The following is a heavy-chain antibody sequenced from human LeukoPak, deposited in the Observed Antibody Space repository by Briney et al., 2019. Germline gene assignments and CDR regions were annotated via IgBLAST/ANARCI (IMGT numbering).Heavy chain of an antibody. D-gene: IGHD4-17*01. V-gene: IGHV3-7*05. CDR2: IKQDGSQK. CDR3: ARDPTGTNFHDAFDI. Sequence: GGSLALSCTASGFTFSSYWMSCVRQAPGKGLEWVATIKQDGSQKEYVESVQGRFTVSRDNAKNSLYLHMNRLRAEDTAVYYCARDPTGTNFHDAFDIWGQGTMVTVSS. CDR1: GFTFSSYW. J-gene: IGHJ3*02.